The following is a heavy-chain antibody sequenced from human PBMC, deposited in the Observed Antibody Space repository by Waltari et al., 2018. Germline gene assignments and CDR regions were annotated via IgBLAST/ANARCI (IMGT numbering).Heavy chain of an antibody. CDR1: GFDFRGLV. Sequence: QVQLVESGGGVVQPGRSLRLSCAASGFDFRGLVMRWVRQVPGKGLGCVAFRWYDGRYEYYAYSVKGRFTISRDKSKDTLYLQMNILRAEDTAVYYCARDFASTYFFDYWGQGTLVTVSS. J-gene: IGHJ4*02. V-gene: IGHV3-33*01. CDR3: ARDFASTYFFDY. CDR2: RWYDGRYE.